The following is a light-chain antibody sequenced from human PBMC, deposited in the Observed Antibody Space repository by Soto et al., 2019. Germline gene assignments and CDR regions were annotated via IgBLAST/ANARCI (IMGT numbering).Light chain of an antibody. CDR2: GAS. J-gene: IGKJ4*01. CDR3: QHYANWPLT. CDR1: QSIGST. V-gene: IGKV3-15*01. Sequence: MTQSPSTLSASVGDRVTITCRASQSIGSTLAWYQQKPGQTPRLLIYGASTRATGVPARFSGSASGTEFTLTITSLQSEDFAVYYCQHYANWPLTFGGGTKVESK.